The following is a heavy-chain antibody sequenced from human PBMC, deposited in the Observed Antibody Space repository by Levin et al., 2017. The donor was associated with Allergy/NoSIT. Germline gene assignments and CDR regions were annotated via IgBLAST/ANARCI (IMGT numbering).Heavy chain of an antibody. CDR2: INHSGST. CDR3: ARGDQEMAAIGEAFDI. Sequence: SQTLSLTCAVYGGSFSGHYWSWIRQPPGKGLEWIGEINHSGSTNYNPSLKSRVTILVDTSKNQLSLKLNSVTAADTAVYYCARGDQEMAAIGEAFDIWGQGTMVTVSS. D-gene: IGHD5-24*01. J-gene: IGHJ3*02. CDR1: GGSFSGHY. V-gene: IGHV4-34*01.